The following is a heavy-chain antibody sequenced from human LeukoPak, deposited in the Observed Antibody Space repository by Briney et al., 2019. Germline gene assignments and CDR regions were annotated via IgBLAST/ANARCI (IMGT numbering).Heavy chain of an antibody. Sequence: SETLSLTCNVSGGSLSSYYWSWIRQSPGKGLEWIGYIYYSGSTNYNPSLKSRVTISVDTSKNHFSLNLTSVTAADTAIYYCARLDYSARYYWFAPWGEAVQVTVSS. CDR3: ARLDYSARYYWFAP. J-gene: IGHJ5*02. CDR1: GGSLSSYY. D-gene: IGHD4/OR15-4a*01. V-gene: IGHV4-59*01. CDR2: IYYSGST.